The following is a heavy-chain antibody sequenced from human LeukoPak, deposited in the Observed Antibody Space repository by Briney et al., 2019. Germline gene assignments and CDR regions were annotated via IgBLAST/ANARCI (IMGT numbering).Heavy chain of an antibody. Sequence: GGSLRLSCAASGFTFSSYGMHWVRQAPGKGLEWVAFIRYDGSNKYYADSVKGRFTISRDNAKNSLYLQMNSLRGEDTAVYYCARSAYCSGGSCYPLFDYWGQGTLVTVSS. CDR2: IRYDGSNK. CDR1: GFTFSSYG. D-gene: IGHD2-15*01. J-gene: IGHJ4*02. CDR3: ARSAYCSGGSCYPLFDY. V-gene: IGHV3-30*02.